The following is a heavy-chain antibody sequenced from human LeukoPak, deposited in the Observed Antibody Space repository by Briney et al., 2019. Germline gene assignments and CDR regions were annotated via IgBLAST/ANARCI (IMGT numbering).Heavy chain of an antibody. CDR2: IYDSGST. CDR1: GGSFSGYY. J-gene: IGHJ4*02. V-gene: IGHV4-34*01. CDR3: ARTRDSGWYGPFGY. Sequence: SETLSLTCAVYGGSFSGYYWSWIRQPPGKGLEWIGYIYDSGSTNYNPSLKSRVTISVDTSKNQFSLKLSSVTAADTAVYYCARTRDSGWYGPFGYWGQGTLVTVSS. D-gene: IGHD6-19*01.